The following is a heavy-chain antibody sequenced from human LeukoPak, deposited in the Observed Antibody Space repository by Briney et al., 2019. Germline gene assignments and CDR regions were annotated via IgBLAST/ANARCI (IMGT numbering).Heavy chain of an antibody. V-gene: IGHV3-30*02. J-gene: IGHJ4*02. D-gene: IGHD3-16*02. CDR1: GFTFSNYG. Sequence: GGSLRLSCAASGFTFSNYGMHWVRQAPGKGLEWVAFIRYHGSNKEYADSVKGRFTISRDNSKNTLYLQMNSLRAEDTAVYYCARDLATRQRTGLYDSWGQGALVTVSS. CDR2: IRYHGSNK. CDR3: ARDLATRQRTGLYDS.